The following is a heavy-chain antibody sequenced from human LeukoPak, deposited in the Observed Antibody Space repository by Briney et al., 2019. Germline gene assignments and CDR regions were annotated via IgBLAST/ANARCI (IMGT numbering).Heavy chain of an antibody. J-gene: IGHJ4*02. Sequence: ASVKVSCKASRYTFTSYGVSWVRQAPGQGLEWVGWISASNGNTNYAQKLQGRVTMTTDTSTSTAYVELRSLRSDDTAVYYCARYPLSYTSNWHYYFDYWGQGTLLTVSS. CDR2: ISASNGNT. V-gene: IGHV1-18*01. D-gene: IGHD1-7*01. CDR3: ARYPLSYTSNWHYYFDY. CDR1: RYTFTSYG.